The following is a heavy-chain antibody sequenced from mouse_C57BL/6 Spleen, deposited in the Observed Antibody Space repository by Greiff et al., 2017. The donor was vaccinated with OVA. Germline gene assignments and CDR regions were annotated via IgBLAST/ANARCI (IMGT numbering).Heavy chain of an antibody. D-gene: IGHD1-1*01. Sequence: QVHVKQPGAELVKPGASVKLSCKASGYTFTSYWLHWVKQRPGQGLEWIGMIHPNSGSTNYNEKFKSKATLTVDKSSSAAYMQLSSLTSEDSAVYYCARDNGSSYGYWYFDVWGTGTTLTVSS. V-gene: IGHV1-64*01. CDR2: IHPNSGST. CDR3: ARDNGSSYGYWYFDV. CDR1: GYTFTSYW. J-gene: IGHJ1*03.